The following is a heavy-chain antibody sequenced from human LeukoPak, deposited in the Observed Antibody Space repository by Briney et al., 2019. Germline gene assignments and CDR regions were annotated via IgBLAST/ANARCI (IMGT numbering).Heavy chain of an antibody. CDR3: ANEIRPNDY. D-gene: IGHD4-17*01. CDR2: ISGSGGST. Sequence: GGSLRLSCTASGFTFADYAMSWVRQAPGKGLEWVSAISGSGGSTYYADSVKGRFTISRDNSKNTLYLQMNSLRAEDTAVYYCANEIRPNDYWGQGTQVTVSS. J-gene: IGHJ4*02. CDR1: GFTFADYA. V-gene: IGHV3-23*01.